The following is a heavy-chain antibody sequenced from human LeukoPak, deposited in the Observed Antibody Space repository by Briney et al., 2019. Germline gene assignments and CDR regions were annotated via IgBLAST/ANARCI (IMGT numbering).Heavy chain of an antibody. CDR1: GYTFTSYG. CDR2: MNPNNGNT. CDR3: VRGADMEVAAY. J-gene: IGHJ4*02. D-gene: IGHD2-15*01. V-gene: IGHV1-8*01. Sequence: ASVKVSCKTSGYTFTSYGINWVRQATGQGLEWMGWMNPNNGNTGYAQKFRGRLTMTRNTSITTAYMELSSLSSEDTAVYYCVRGADMEVAAYWGQGTLVTVSS.